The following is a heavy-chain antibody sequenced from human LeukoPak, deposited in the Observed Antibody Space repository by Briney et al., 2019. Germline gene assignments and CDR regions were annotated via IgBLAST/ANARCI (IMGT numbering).Heavy chain of an antibody. CDR2: IIPIFGTA. CDR3: AGGPNYYDSSGYKEVFDY. CDR1: GGTFSSYA. J-gene: IGHJ4*02. V-gene: IGHV1-69*05. D-gene: IGHD3-22*01. Sequence: ASVKVSCKASGGTFSSYAISWVRQAPGQGLEWMGGIIPIFGTANYAQKFQGRVTITTDESTSTAYMELSSLRSEDTAVYYCAGGPNYYDSSGYKEVFDYWGQGTLVTVFS.